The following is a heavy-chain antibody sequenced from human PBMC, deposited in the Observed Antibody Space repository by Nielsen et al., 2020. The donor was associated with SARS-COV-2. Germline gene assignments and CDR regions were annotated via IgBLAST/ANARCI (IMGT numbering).Heavy chain of an antibody. V-gene: IGHV4-61*08. D-gene: IGHD6-13*01. Sequence: SETLSLTCTVSGGSVSSGGYYWSWIWQPPGKGLEWIGYIYYSGSTNYNPSLKSRVTISVDTSKNQFSLKLSSVTAADTAVYYCARVVTGSSWYYFDYWGQGTLVTVSS. CDR3: ARVVTGSSWYYFDY. J-gene: IGHJ4*02. CDR1: GGSVSSGGYY. CDR2: IYYSGST.